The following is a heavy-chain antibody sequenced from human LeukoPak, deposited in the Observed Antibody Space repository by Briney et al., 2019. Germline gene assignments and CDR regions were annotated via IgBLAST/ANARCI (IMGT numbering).Heavy chain of an antibody. CDR2: INHSGYT. V-gene: IGHV4-34*01. J-gene: IGHJ5*02. CDR3: ARSGGPLNWFDP. Sequence: SETLSLTCAVYGGSFSGYYWSWIRQPPGKGLEWIGEINHSGYTNYNPSLESRVTISVDTSKNQFSLRLSSVTAADTAVYYCARSGGPLNWFDPWGQGTLVTVSS. CDR1: GGSFSGYY.